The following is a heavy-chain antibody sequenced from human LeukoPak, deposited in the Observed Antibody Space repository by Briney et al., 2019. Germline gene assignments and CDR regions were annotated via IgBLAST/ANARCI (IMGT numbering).Heavy chain of an antibody. CDR1: GFSIRNNY. CDR2: IYDGGIT. Sequence: GGSLRLSCEASGFSIRNNYMSWVRQAPGKGPEWVSVIYDGGITYYADSVKGRFTISRDDYTNTLHLQMNSLRVGDTAVYYCARDRDYYGSGSPDYWGQGTLVTVSS. J-gene: IGHJ4*02. D-gene: IGHD3-10*01. CDR3: ARDRDYYGSGSPDY. V-gene: IGHV3-66*01.